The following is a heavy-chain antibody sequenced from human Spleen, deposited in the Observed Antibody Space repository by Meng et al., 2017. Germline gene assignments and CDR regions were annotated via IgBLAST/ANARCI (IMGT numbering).Heavy chain of an antibody. J-gene: IGHJ5*02. Sequence: QPQLQESGPGLVKPSAALSLTCGVSGDYIGTGAYYWGWIRQAPGKGLEWIGSIGHSGFTYYTPSVRSRVTVSIDTSKNQFSLKLTSVTAADTAVYFCVRSSAWVSTGFDPWGQGTLVTVSS. CDR3: VRSSAWVSTGFDP. CDR2: IGHSGFT. D-gene: IGHD3-22*01. CDR1: GDYIGTGAYY. V-gene: IGHV4-39*01.